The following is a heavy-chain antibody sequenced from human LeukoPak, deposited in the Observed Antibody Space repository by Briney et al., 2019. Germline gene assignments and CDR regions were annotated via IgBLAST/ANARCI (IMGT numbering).Heavy chain of an antibody. Sequence: ASVKVSCKASGYTFTDYYMHWVRQAPGQGFEWMGWINPNTGGTNYAQKFQGRVTLTRDTSITTAYMELSRLRSDDTAVYYCARDRGLDYWGQGTLVTVSS. CDR1: GYTFTDYY. CDR3: ARDRGLDY. CDR2: INPNTGGT. V-gene: IGHV1-2*02. J-gene: IGHJ4*02. D-gene: IGHD5-24*01.